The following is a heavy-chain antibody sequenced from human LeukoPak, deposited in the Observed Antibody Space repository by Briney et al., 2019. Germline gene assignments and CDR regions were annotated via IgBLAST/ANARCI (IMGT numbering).Heavy chain of an antibody. CDR2: IIPIFGTA. Sequence: ASVKVSCKAPGGTFSSYAISWVRQAPGQGLEWMGRIIPIFGTANYAQKFQGRVTITADESTSTAYMELSSLRSEDTAVCYCAREVIGTSHCYYWGQGTLVTVSS. CDR3: AREVIGTSHCYY. D-gene: IGHD2-2*01. V-gene: IGHV1-69*13. CDR1: GGTFSSYA. J-gene: IGHJ4*02.